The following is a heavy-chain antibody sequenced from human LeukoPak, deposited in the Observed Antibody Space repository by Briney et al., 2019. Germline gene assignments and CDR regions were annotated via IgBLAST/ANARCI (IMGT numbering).Heavy chain of an antibody. Sequence: ASVKVSCEASGGTFSSYAISWVRQAPGQGLEWMGRIIPILGIANYAQKFQGRVTITADKSTSTAYMELSSLRSEDTAVYYCARDIKQQLAPFDYWGQGTLVTVSS. CDR3: ARDIKQQLAPFDY. J-gene: IGHJ4*02. D-gene: IGHD6-13*01. V-gene: IGHV1-69*04. CDR1: GGTFSSYA. CDR2: IIPILGIA.